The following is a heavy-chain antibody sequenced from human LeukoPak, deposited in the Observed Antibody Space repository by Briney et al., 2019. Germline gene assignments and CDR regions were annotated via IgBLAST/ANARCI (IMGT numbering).Heavy chain of an antibody. J-gene: IGHJ4*01. CDR1: GFTFISYG. CDR3: TRELPREVTLDY. Sequence: GGSLRLSCAASGFTFISYGMQWVRQAPGKGLVWVSRINTDGSSTSYADSVKGRLTVSRDNAKNTLYLQVNSLRAEDTAVYFCTRELPREVTLDYWGQGTLVTVSS. V-gene: IGHV3-74*01. D-gene: IGHD2-21*02. CDR2: INTDGSST.